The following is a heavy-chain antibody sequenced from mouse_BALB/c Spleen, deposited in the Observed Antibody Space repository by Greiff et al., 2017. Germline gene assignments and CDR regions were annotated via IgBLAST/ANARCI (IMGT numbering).Heavy chain of an antibody. V-gene: IGHV5-6-5*01. Sequence: DVMLVESGGGLVKPGGSLKLSCAASGFTFSSYAMSWVRQTPEKRLEWVASISSGGSTYYPDSVKGRFTISRDNARNILYLQMSSLRSEDTAMYYCARDEATATWFAYWGQGTLVTVSA. CDR1: GFTFSSYA. CDR2: ISSGGST. J-gene: IGHJ3*01. CDR3: ARDEATATWFAY. D-gene: IGHD1-2*01.